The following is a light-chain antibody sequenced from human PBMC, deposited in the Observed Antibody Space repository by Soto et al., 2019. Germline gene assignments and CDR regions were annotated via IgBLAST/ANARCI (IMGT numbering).Light chain of an antibody. J-gene: IGLJ1*01. Sequence: SLLNQPPSVSGSPGQSVTISCTGKKKEGGVYNYVSWYQQHPGKAPKLMIYDVSNRPSGVSNRFSGSKSGNTASLTISGLQAEDEADYYCSSYTSSSTLGGYVFGTGTKVTVL. V-gene: IGLV2-14*01. CDR2: DVS. CDR3: SSYTSSSTLGGYV. CDR1: KKEGGVYNY.